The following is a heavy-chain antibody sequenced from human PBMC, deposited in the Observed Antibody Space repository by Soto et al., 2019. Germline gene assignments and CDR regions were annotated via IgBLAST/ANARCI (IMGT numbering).Heavy chain of an antibody. CDR1: GGPMTRSSCY. J-gene: IGHJ4*02. V-gene: IGHV4-39*01. D-gene: IGHD6-25*01. Sequence: PSESLSLTCTVSGGPMTRSSCYWGGIHQPPGKGLKWVGSIYSSGAAYYSPSLTRQVATTVATSKNKFSLKVKSATAADTAFYHCASRNKQRQYWGQGTLVSVSS. CDR2: IYSSGAA. CDR3: ASRNKQRQY.